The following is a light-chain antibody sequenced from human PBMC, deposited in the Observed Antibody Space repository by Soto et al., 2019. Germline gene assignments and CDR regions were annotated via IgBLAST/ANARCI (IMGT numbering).Light chain of an antibody. CDR2: SNS. Sequence: QSVLTQPPSASGTPGQRVTISCSGSSSNIGSNTVNWYQQLPGTAPKLLIYSNSQRPSGVPDRFSGSKSGTSASLAISGLPSEDEAEYYCAAWDDSLMVRVFGGGTKLTVL. CDR1: SSNIGSNT. V-gene: IGLV1-44*01. J-gene: IGLJ2*01. CDR3: AAWDDSLMVRV.